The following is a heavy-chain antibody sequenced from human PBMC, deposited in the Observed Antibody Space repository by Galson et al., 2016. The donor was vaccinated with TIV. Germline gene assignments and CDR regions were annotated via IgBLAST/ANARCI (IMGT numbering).Heavy chain of an antibody. CDR2: INPSNDVT. V-gene: IGHV1-2*06. Sequence: SVKVSCKASGYTFTGYYIHWVRQAPGQGLEWMGRINPSNDVTDYAQNFQGRVTMTRDTSIMTVYMELSSLRSDDTALYYCARPSDSSWYFDLWGRGTPVIVSS. CDR1: GYTFTGYY. CDR3: ARPSDSSWYFDL. D-gene: IGHD6-13*01. J-gene: IGHJ2*01.